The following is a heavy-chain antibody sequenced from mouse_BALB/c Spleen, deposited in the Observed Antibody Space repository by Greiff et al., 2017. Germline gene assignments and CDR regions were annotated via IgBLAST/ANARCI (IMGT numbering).Heavy chain of an antibody. CDR2: LNPGSGGT. CDR1: GYAFTNYL. J-gene: IGHJ4*01. Sequence: QVQLQQSGAELVRPGTSVKVSCKASGYAFTNYLIEWVKQRPGQGLEWIGVLNPGSGGTNYNEKFKGKATLTADKSSSTAYMQLSSLTSDDSAVYFCARSGNYVDYAMDYWGQGTSVTVSA. CDR3: ARSGNYVDYAMDY. V-gene: IGHV1-54*01. D-gene: IGHD2-1*01.